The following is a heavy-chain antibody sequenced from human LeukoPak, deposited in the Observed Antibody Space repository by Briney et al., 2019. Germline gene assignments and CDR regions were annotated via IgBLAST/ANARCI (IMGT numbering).Heavy chain of an antibody. CDR1: GFTFSSYA. CDR2: ISGSGGST. Sequence: GGSLRLSCAASGFTFSSYAMSWVRQAPGKGLEWVSAISGSGGSTYYADSVKGRFTISRDNSKNTLYLQINSLRAEDTAVYYCATNYYDFWSGYKDWGQGTLVTVSS. D-gene: IGHD3-3*01. CDR3: ATNYYDFWSGYKD. V-gene: IGHV3-23*01. J-gene: IGHJ4*02.